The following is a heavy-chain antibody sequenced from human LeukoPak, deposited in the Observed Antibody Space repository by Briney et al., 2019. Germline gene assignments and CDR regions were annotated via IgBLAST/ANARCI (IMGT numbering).Heavy chain of an antibody. V-gene: IGHV1-18*01. CDR2: ISAYNGNT. Sequence: ASVKVSCKASGYTFTSYGISWVRQAPGQGLEWMGWISAYNGNTNYAQKLQGRVTMTTDTSTSTAYMELRSLRSDDTAVYYCARDYVAARPKYYYHGMDVWGQGTTVTVSS. CDR3: ARDYVAARPKYYYHGMDV. J-gene: IGHJ6*02. CDR1: GYTFTSYG. D-gene: IGHD6-6*01.